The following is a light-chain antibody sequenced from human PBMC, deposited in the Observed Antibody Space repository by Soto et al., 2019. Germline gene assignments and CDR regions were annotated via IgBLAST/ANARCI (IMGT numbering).Light chain of an antibody. CDR3: AAWNDSLRAVV. CDR1: RSNIGTYT. V-gene: IGLV1-44*01. CDR2: RNH. J-gene: IGLJ2*01. Sequence: QSVLTQSPSASGTPGQRVTISCSGSRSNIGTYTVNSYQQLPGTAPTLLIFRNHQRPSGVPDRFSGSKSGTSASLAISGPPSYDYAHYYCAAWNDSLRAVVFGGGTKLTVL.